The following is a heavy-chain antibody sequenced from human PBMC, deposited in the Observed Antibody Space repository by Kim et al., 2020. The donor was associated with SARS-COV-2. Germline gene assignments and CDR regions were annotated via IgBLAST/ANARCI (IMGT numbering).Heavy chain of an antibody. J-gene: IGHJ6*02. Sequence: GGSLRLSCAASGFTFSSYAMSWVRQAPGKGLEWVSAISGSGGSTYYADSVKGRFTISRDNSKNTLYLQMNSLRAEDTAVYYCAKEERYYDILTGRYYGMDVWGQGTTVTVSS. D-gene: IGHD3-9*01. CDR3: AKEERYYDILTGRYYGMDV. CDR1: GFTFSSYA. V-gene: IGHV3-23*01. CDR2: ISGSGGST.